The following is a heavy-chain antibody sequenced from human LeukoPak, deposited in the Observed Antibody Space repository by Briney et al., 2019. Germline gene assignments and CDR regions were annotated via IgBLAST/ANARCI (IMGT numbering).Heavy chain of an antibody. CDR3: ERDHRYAFDT. CDR2: VGISSGNT. D-gene: IGHD5-12*01. CDR1: GFTFSDYS. J-gene: IGHJ4*02. Sequence: GGSLRLSCAASGFTFSDYSMNWVRQAPGKGLEWISYVGISSGNTKYADSVKGRFTISRDSAKNSVFLQMNNLRVEDTAVYYCERDHRYAFDTWGQGTLVTVSS. V-gene: IGHV3-48*04.